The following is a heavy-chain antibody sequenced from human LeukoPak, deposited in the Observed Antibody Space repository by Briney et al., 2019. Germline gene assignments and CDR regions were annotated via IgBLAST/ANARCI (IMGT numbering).Heavy chain of an antibody. CDR2: INPSGGST. V-gene: IGHV1-46*01. CDR3: ARDPRDRSITIFGVVIIRYYYYGMDV. D-gene: IGHD3-3*01. CDR1: GYTFTSYY. Sequence: ASVKGSCKASGYTFTSYYMHWVRQAPGQGLEWMGIINPSGGSTSYAQKFQGRVTVTRDTSTSTVYMELSSLRSEDTAVYYCARDPRDRSITIFGVVIIRYYYYGMDVWGQGTTVTVSS. J-gene: IGHJ6*02.